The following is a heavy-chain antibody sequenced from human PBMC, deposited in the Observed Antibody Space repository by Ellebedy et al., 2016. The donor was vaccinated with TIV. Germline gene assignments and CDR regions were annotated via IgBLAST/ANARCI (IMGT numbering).Heavy chain of an antibody. CDR2: INPRGGST. V-gene: IGHV1-46*01. Sequence: AALVKVSCKASGYTFTSYHIHWVRQAPGQGLEWMGIINPRGGSTRSAAKFQGRITMTRDRSTTTVYMELSSLRSEDTAVYYCARSYGDPDYWGQGTLVTVSS. J-gene: IGHJ4*02. CDR3: ARSYGDPDY. D-gene: IGHD4-17*01. CDR1: GYTFTSYH.